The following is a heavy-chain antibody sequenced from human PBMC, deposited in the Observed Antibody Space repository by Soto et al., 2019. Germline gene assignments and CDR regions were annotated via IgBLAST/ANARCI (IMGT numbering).Heavy chain of an antibody. V-gene: IGHV4-4*02. D-gene: IGHD3-10*01. CDR2: IYHSGST. CDR3: ARDYMVRGVRRWCYP. J-gene: IGHJ5*02. CDR1: GGAISISNW. Sequence: QVQLQESGPGLVKPSGTLSLTCAVSGGAISISNWWSWVRQPPGKGLEWIGEIYHSGSTNYHPSLTSRVTISVDKSKHQFSLKLSSVTASDTAVYYCARDYMVRGVRRWCYPGGQGTLVTVSS.